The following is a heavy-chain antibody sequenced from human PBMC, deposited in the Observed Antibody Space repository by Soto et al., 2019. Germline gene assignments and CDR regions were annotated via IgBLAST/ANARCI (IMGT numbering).Heavy chain of an antibody. Sequence: PGLSLRLSYAASGFTFVDYGSHWVLQASGKGLEWVLGISWNSGSIGYADSVKGRFTISRDNAKNSLYLQMNSLRAEDTALCYCAKAGKQLVPYAFDIWGQGTMVIVSS. CDR3: AKAGKQLVPYAFDI. CDR1: GFTFVDYG. D-gene: IGHD6-13*01. J-gene: IGHJ3*02. V-gene: IGHV3-9*01. CDR2: ISWNSGSI.